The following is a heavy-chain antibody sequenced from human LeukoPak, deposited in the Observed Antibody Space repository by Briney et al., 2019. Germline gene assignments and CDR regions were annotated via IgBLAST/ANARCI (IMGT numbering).Heavy chain of an antibody. J-gene: IGHJ4*02. CDR3: AKDTSFGVTAPFDY. Sequence: GGSLRLSCAASGLTVGSYGMSWVRQVPGKGLEWVSGVNWNGGSTAYADSVKGRFTISRDNAKNSLYLQMNSLRAEDTALYCCAKDTSFGVTAPFDYWGQGTLVTVSS. CDR2: VNWNGGST. V-gene: IGHV3-20*04. D-gene: IGHD2-21*02. CDR1: GLTVGSYG.